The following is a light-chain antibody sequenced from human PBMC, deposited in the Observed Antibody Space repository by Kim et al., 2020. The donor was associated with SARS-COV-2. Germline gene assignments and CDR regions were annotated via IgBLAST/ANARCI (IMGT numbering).Light chain of an antibody. CDR2: KTS. Sequence: SASVGDRVTITCRASQSVSSWLNWYQQTPGKAPHLLIYKTSTLQSGVPPRFSGSASGTDFTLTISSLQPEDFATYYCQQSYNFPRTFGQGTKVDIK. J-gene: IGKJ1*01. CDR3: QQSYNFPRT. V-gene: IGKV1-39*01. CDR1: QSVSSW.